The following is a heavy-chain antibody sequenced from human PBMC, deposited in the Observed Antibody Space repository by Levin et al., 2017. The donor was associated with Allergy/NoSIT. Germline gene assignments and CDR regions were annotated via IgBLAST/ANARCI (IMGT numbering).Heavy chain of an antibody. CDR3: AGEDCRNNICLKTFDF. Sequence: GESLKISCKASGNIFTDYFIHWVRQAPGQGLEYMGYINPKDGGTGYGLTFQGRVTMTSDRSVTTAYMELTRLILDDTAIYYCAGEDCRNNICLKTFDFWGQGTLVTVSS. V-gene: IGHV1-2*02. CDR2: INPKDGGT. J-gene: IGHJ4*02. CDR1: GNIFTDYF. D-gene: IGHD2/OR15-2a*01.